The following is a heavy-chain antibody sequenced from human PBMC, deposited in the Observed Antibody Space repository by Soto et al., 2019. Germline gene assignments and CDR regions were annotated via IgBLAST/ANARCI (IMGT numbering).Heavy chain of an antibody. D-gene: IGHD3-22*01. J-gene: IGHJ4*02. CDR1: GGSISSGDYY. V-gene: IGHV4-30-4*01. CDR3: ARRPAYSYYYDSSGYLDY. Sequence: LSLTCTVSGGSISSGDYYWSWIRQPPGRGLEWIGYIYYSGSTYYNPSLKSRVTISVDTSKNQFSLKLSSVTAADTAVYYCARRPAYSYYYDSSGYLDYWGQGTLVTVS. CDR2: IYYSGST.